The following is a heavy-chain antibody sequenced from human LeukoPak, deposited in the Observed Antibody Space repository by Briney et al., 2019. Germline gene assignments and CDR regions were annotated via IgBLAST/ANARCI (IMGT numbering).Heavy chain of an antibody. J-gene: IGHJ4*02. D-gene: IGHD6-13*01. CDR1: GGSISRYY. Sequence: PSETLSLACTVSGGSISRYYWSWIRQPAGKGLEWIGRIYTSGSTNYNPSLKSRVTMSVDTSKNQLSLKVISVTAADTAVYYCARGVIAAGGNDFGYWGQGTLVTVSS. V-gene: IGHV4-4*07. CDR2: IYTSGST. CDR3: ARGVIAAGGNDFGY.